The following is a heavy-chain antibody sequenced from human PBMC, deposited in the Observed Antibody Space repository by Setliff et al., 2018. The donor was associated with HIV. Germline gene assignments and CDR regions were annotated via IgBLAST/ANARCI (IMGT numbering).Heavy chain of an antibody. J-gene: IGHJ4*02. CDR2: MNPNSGNT. CDR1: GYTFTSYD. D-gene: IGHD6-13*01. CDR3: ARELPDSSSWVDY. Sequence: ASVKVSCKASGYTFTSYDINWVRQATGQGLEWMGWMNPNSGNTGYAQKFQGRVTMTTDTSTNTAYMELRSLRSDDTAVYYCARELPDSSSWVDYWGQGTLVTVSS. V-gene: IGHV1-8*02.